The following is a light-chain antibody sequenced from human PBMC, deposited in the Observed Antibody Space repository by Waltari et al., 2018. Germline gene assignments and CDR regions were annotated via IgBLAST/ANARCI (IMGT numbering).Light chain of an antibody. CDR1: SNNVGSYDL. Sequence: QSALTQPASVSGSPGQSIPISCTGTSNNVGSYDLVSWYQFRPGEVPKLLIYEVIKRSSGVSVRFSGSKSDTPAALASSRLQAEDAAAYYCCSYAASAPTLVFGGETNLTVL. J-gene: IGLJ3*02. CDR3: CSYAASAPTLV. V-gene: IGLV2-23*02. CDR2: EVI.